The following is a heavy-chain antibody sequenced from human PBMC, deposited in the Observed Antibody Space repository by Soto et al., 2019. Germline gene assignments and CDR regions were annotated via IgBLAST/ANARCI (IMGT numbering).Heavy chain of an antibody. D-gene: IGHD3-10*01. Sequence: QVQLVESGGGVVQPGRSLRLSCVASGFTFSNYGMHWVRQAPGKGPEWVAVIWYDGSNKDYADSVKGRFTISRDNSRNTLYLQMNSLRAEDTAVYYCASALETGDYWDQGTLVTVSS. CDR2: IWYDGSNK. CDR1: GFTFSNYG. V-gene: IGHV3-33*01. J-gene: IGHJ4*02. CDR3: ASALETGDY.